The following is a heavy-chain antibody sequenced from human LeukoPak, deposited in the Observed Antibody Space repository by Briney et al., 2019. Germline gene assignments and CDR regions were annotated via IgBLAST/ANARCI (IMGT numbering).Heavy chain of an antibody. CDR1: GFTFSSYA. Sequence: GGSLRLSCAASGFTFSSYAMHWVRQAPGKGLEWVAVISYDGSSKYYADSVKGRFTISRDNSKNTLYLQMNSLRAEDTAVYYCARGPSSGTLPSFFQHWGQGTLVTVSS. V-gene: IGHV3-30-3*01. J-gene: IGHJ1*01. D-gene: IGHD1-26*01. CDR3: ARGPSSGTLPSFFQH. CDR2: ISYDGSSK.